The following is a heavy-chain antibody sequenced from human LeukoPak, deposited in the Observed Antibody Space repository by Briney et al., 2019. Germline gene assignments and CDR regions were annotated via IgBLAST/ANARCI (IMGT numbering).Heavy chain of an antibody. J-gene: IGHJ3*01. Sequence: ASVKVSCKASGYTFTGYYMHWVRQAPGQGLEWMGWINPNSGGTNYAQKFQGRVTMTRDTSISTAYMELSRLRSDDTAVYYCAKAPNSGGNCYDASDVWGQGTMVTVSS. CDR2: INPNSGGT. D-gene: IGHD2-15*01. CDR3: AKAPNSGGNCYDASDV. CDR1: GYTFTGYY. V-gene: IGHV1-2*02.